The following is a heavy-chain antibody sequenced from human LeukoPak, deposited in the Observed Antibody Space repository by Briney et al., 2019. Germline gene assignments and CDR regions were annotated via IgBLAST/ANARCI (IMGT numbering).Heavy chain of an antibody. CDR2: IYYSGST. CDR3: ARGGRMKGYGSGSYPDYPHEASDY. D-gene: IGHD3-10*01. V-gene: IGHV4-31*03. J-gene: IGHJ4*02. Sequence: SETLSLTCTVSGGSISSGGYYWSWIRQHPGKGLEWIGYIYYSGSTYYNPSLKSRVTISVDTSKNQFSLKLSSVTAADTAVYYCARGGRMKGYGSGSYPDYPHEASDYWGQGTLVTVSS. CDR1: GGSISSGGYY.